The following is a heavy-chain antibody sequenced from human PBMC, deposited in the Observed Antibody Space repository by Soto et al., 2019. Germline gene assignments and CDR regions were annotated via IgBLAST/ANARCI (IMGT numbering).Heavy chain of an antibody. CDR1: GYSISSGYY. CDR3: ARVGLWFGELTDY. Sequence: SETLSLTCAVSGYSISSGYYWGWIRQPPGKGLEWIGSIYHSGSTYYNPSLKSRVTISVDTSKNQFSLKLSSATAADTAVYYCARVGLWFGELTDYWGQGTLVTVSS. D-gene: IGHD3-10*01. V-gene: IGHV4-38-2*01. J-gene: IGHJ4*02. CDR2: IYHSGST.